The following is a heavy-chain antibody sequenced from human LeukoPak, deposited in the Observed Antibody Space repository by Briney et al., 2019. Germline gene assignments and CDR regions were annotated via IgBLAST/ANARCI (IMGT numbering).Heavy chain of an antibody. J-gene: IGHJ4*02. Sequence: SETLSLTCTVSGGSISPYYWSWIRQPPGKGLEWIGYIYYSGSTNYNPSLKSRVTMSVDTSKNQFSLKLSSVTAADTAVYYCAREFVAAAGPHFDSWGQGTLVTVSS. D-gene: IGHD6-13*01. CDR2: IYYSGST. V-gene: IGHV4-59*12. CDR3: AREFVAAAGPHFDS. CDR1: GGSISPYY.